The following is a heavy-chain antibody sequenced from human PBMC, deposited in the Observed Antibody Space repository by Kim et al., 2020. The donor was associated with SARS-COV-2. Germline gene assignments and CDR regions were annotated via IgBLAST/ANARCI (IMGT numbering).Heavy chain of an antibody. Sequence: GGSLRLSCAASGFTFSSYWMSWVRQAPGKGLEWVANIKQDGSEKYYVDSVKGRFTISRDNAKNSLYLQMNSLRAEDTAVYYCARDRLSYGFWVDYWGQGTLVTVSS. CDR3: ARDRLSYGFWVDY. CDR1: GFTFSSYW. CDR2: IKQDGSEK. J-gene: IGHJ4*02. D-gene: IGHD2-2*03. V-gene: IGHV3-7*03.